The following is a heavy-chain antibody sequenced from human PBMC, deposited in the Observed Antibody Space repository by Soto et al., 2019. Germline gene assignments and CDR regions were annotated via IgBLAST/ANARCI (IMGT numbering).Heavy chain of an antibody. CDR1: GDSISISNYY. D-gene: IGHD6-6*01. Sequence: LSLTCTVSGDSISISNYYWGWIRQPPGKGLEWIGIIYYSGTTYYNPSLKSRVTISVDTSKNQFSLKLSSVTAADTAVYYCARLGYTTSSHDYWGQGTLVTVSS. J-gene: IGHJ4*02. V-gene: IGHV4-39*01. CDR3: ARLGYTTSSHDY. CDR2: IYYSGTT.